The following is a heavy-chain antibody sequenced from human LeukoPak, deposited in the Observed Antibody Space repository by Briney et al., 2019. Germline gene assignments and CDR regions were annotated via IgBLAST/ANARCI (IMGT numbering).Heavy chain of an antibody. D-gene: IGHD6-13*01. V-gene: IGHV3-11*01. CDR1: GFTFSDYY. J-gene: IGHJ6*02. CDR3: ARALEEQLVREYYYYGMDV. CDR2: ISSSGSTI. Sequence: GGSLRLSCAASGFTFSDYYMSWIRQAPGKGLEWVSYISSSGSTIYYADSVKGRFTISRDNAKNSLYLQMNSLRAEDTAVYYCARALEEQLVREYYYYGMDVWGQGTTVTVPS.